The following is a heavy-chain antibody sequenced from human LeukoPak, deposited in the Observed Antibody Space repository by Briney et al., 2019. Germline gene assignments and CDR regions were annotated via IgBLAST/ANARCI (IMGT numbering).Heavy chain of an antibody. CDR2: IWYDGSNK. Sequence: GGSLRLSCAASGFTFSSYGMHWVRQAPGKGLEWVAVIWYDGSNKYYADSVKGRFTISRDNSKNTLYLQMNSLRAEDTAVHYCAKGRGIAARPGGFDYWGQGTLVTVSS. CDR1: GFTFSSYG. V-gene: IGHV3-33*06. CDR3: AKGRGIAARPGGFDY. J-gene: IGHJ4*02. D-gene: IGHD6-6*01.